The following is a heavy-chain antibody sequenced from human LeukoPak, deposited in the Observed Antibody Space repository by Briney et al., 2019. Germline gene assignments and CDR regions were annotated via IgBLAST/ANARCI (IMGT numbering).Heavy chain of an antibody. CDR1: GGSISSYY. CDR2: IYYSGST. Sequence: SETLSLTCTVSGGSISSYYWNWIRQPPGKGLEWIGYIYYSGSTNYNPSLKSRVTISVDTSKNQFSLKLSSVTAADAAVYYCARALSYYDSSGYYYSHYFDYWGQGTLVTVSS. V-gene: IGHV4-59*01. CDR3: ARALSYYDSSGYYYSHYFDY. J-gene: IGHJ4*02. D-gene: IGHD3-22*01.